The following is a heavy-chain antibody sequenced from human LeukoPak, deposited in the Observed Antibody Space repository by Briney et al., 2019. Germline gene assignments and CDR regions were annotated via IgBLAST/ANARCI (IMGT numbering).Heavy chain of an antibody. J-gene: IGHJ6*04. V-gene: IGHV3-48*03. D-gene: IGHD2-15*01. Sequence: GGSLRLSCAASGFDFSVLEMNWVRRAPGKGLEWISYISSTGSSIHYADSVKGRFTISRDNAKNTLYLQMNSLRAEDTAVYYCARGGWDIVVVVADTYGMDVWGKGTTVTVSS. CDR1: GFDFSVLE. CDR3: ARGGWDIVVVVADTYGMDV. CDR2: ISSTGSSI.